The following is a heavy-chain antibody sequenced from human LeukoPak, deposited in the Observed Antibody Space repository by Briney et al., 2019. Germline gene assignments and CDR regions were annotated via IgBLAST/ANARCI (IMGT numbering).Heavy chain of an antibody. J-gene: IGHJ4*02. V-gene: IGHV3-23*01. Sequence: GGSLRLSCAASGFTFSSYAMSWVRQAPGKGLEWVSAISGSGGSTYYADSVKGRFTISRDNSKNTLYLQMNSLRAEDTAVYYCAKGLRFLEWQYYFDYWGQGTLVTVSS. CDR2: ISGSGGST. D-gene: IGHD3-3*01. CDR3: AKGLRFLEWQYYFDY. CDR1: GFTFSSYA.